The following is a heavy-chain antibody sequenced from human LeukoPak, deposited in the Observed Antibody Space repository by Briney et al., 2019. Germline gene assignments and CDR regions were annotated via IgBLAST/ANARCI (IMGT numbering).Heavy chain of an antibody. CDR1: GGSISSYY. J-gene: IGHJ3*02. D-gene: IGHD3-22*01. CDR2: IYYSGST. CDR3: AQYYYDSSGYPRAAFDI. V-gene: IGHV4-59*06. Sequence: SETLSLTCTVSGGSISSYYWSWIRQPPGKGLEWIGYIYYSGSTYYNPSLKSRVTISVDTSKNQFSLKLSSVTAADTAVYYCAQYYYDSSGYPRAAFDIWGQGTMVTVSS.